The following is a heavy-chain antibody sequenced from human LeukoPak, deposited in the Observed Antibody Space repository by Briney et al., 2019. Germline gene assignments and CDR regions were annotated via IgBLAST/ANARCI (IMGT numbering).Heavy chain of an antibody. Sequence: ASVKVSCKASGYTFTGYYMHWVRQAPGQGLEWMGWINPNSGGTNYAQKFQGRVTMTRDTSISTAYMELSRLRSDDTAVYYCARDCIFGVVIINWFDPWGQGTLVTVSS. V-gene: IGHV1-2*02. CDR1: GYTFTGYY. CDR3: ARDCIFGVVIINWFDP. D-gene: IGHD3-3*02. CDR2: INPNSGGT. J-gene: IGHJ5*02.